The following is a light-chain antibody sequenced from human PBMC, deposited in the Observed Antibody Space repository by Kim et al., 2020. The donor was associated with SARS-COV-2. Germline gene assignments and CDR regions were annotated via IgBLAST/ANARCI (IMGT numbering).Light chain of an antibody. CDR2: DRN. Sequence: SSALTQDPDVSVALGQTVKITCQGDSLRSYYASWYQLKPGQAPILLIHDRNNRPSGIPDRFSGSTSGNTASLTITWAQAEDEADYYCHSRDISGDHLVFGGGTKVTVL. J-gene: IGLJ3*02. CDR1: SLRSYY. V-gene: IGLV3-19*01. CDR3: HSRDISGDHLV.